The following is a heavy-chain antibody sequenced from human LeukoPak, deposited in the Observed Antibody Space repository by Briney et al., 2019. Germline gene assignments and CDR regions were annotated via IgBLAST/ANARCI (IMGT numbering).Heavy chain of an antibody. CDR3: ARDPGYNWNDGGFDP. J-gene: IGHJ5*02. Sequence: SETLSLTCTVSGGSISYYYWSWIRQSAGKGLEWIGRIYTSGNTNYNPSLKSRVTLSVDTSKNQFSLKLSSVTAADTAVYYCARDPGYNWNDGGFDPWGQETLVTVSS. D-gene: IGHD1-1*01. V-gene: IGHV4-4*07. CDR2: IYTSGNT. CDR1: GGSISYYY.